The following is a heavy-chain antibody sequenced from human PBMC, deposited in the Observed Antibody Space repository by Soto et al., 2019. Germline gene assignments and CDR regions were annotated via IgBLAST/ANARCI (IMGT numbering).Heavy chain of an antibody. Sequence: QLQLQESGPGLVKPSETLSLTCTVSGGSISSSSYYWGWVRQPPGKGLEWIGTVFYSGSTYYNSSLHSRVPIYVDTSKTQFPLKLSSVPAAGTAVCYCARHSGSKAFDPWGQGTLVTVSS. CDR3: ARHSGSKAFDP. CDR2: VFYSGST. V-gene: IGHV4-39*01. CDR1: GGSISSSSYY. D-gene: IGHD6-25*01. J-gene: IGHJ5*02.